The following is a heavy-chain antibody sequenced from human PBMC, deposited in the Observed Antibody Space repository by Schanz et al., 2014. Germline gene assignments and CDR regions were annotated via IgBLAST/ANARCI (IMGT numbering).Heavy chain of an antibody. J-gene: IGHJ4*02. CDR1: GFSFSGFG. CDR3: AKGVVVVVSASFLEY. D-gene: IGHD2-15*01. CDR2: ISGSGGST. V-gene: IGHV3-23*04. Sequence: VPLVESGGGVVQPGRSLRLSCAGSGFSFSGFGMHWVRQAPGKGLEWVAIISGSGGSTYVADSVKGRFTVSRDNSKNTLYLQMNSLRGEDTAVYHCAKGVVVVVSASFLEYWGQGALVTVSS.